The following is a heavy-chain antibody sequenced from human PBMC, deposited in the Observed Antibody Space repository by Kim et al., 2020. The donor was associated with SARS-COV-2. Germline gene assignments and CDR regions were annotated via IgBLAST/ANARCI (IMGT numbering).Heavy chain of an antibody. CDR1: GFTFSSYG. CDR3: AKDTFDI. CDR2: ISYDGSNK. J-gene: IGHJ3*02. V-gene: IGHV3-30*18. Sequence: GGSLRLSCAASGFTFSSYGMHWVRQAPGKGLEWVAVISYDGSNKYYADSVKGRFTISRDNSKNTLYLQMNSLRAEDTAVYYCAKDTFDIWGQGTMVTVSS.